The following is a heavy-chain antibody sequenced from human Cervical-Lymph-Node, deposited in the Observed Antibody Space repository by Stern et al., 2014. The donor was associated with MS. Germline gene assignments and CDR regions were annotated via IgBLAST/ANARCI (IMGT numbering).Heavy chain of an antibody. CDR3: ARVRCTRAYCYNGGDYSWFDP. J-gene: IGHJ5*02. CDR1: GASISSGDYY. CDR2: IYSSGNT. D-gene: IGHD2-2*02. Sequence: QLQLQESGPGLVKPSQTLSLTCTVSGASISSGDYYWGWLRQPPGEGLEWIAYIYSSGNTYSNPSRRSSLAISQDTSRNQFSLNLSSVTAADTALYYCARVRCTRAYCYNGGDYSWFDPWGPGTLVTVSS. V-gene: IGHV4-30-4*08.